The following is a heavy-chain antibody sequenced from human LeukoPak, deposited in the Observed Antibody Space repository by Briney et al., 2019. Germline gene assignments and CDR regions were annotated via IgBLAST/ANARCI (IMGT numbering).Heavy chain of an antibody. J-gene: IGHJ4*02. CDR3: ARQLWNDVGDY. CDR1: GYTFTGYY. D-gene: IGHD1-1*01. Sequence: GASVKVSCKASGYTFTGYYMHWVRQAPGQGLEWMGWINPSSGGTNYAQKFQGRVTMTRDTSISTAYMELSRLRSDDTAVYCCARQLWNDVGDYWGQGTLVTVSS. V-gene: IGHV1-2*02. CDR2: INPSSGGT.